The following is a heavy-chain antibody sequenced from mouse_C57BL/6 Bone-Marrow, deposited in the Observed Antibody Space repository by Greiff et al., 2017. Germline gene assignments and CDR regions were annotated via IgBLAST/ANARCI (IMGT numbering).Heavy chain of an antibody. Sequence: EVQLQQSGPELVKPGASVKISCKASGYTFTDYYMNWVKQSHGKSLEWIGDINPNNGGTSYNQKFKGKATLTVDKSSSSAYMELRSLTSEDSAVYYCAGGDLRDGSNYDYAMDYWGQGTSVTVSS. CDR2: INPNNGGT. V-gene: IGHV1-26*01. CDR3: AGGDLRDGSNYDYAMDY. CDR1: GYTFTDYY. D-gene: IGHD1-1*01. J-gene: IGHJ4*01.